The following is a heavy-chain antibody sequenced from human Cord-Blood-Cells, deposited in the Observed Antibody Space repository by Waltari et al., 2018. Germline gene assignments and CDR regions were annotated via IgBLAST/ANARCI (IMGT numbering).Heavy chain of an antibody. CDR3: AKGVYSSSFYYFDY. D-gene: IGHD6-6*01. J-gene: IGHJ4*02. Sequence: EVQLVESGGGLVQPGRSLRLSCAASGFTFDDYAMHWFRQAPGKGLEWVSGISWNSGSIGYADSVKGRFTISRDNAKNSLYLQMNSLRAEDTALYYCAKGVYSSSFYYFDYWGQGTLVTVSS. CDR1: GFTFDDYA. CDR2: ISWNSGSI. V-gene: IGHV3-9*01.